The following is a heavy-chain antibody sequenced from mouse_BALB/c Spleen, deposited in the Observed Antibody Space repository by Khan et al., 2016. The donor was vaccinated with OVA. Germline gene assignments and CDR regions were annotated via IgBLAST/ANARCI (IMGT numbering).Heavy chain of an antibody. V-gene: IGHV2-9*02. D-gene: IGHD1-3*01. CDR1: GFSLTSYG. Sequence: QVQLQQSGPGLVAPSQSLSITCTVSGFSLTSYGVHWVRQPPGKGLVWLGVIWAGGSTNYNPALMSRLSISNDNSKSQVFLKMNSLQTDDTAMYCSARVVDIWGQGTTRTGSS. CDR3: ARVVDI. CDR2: IWAGGST. J-gene: IGHJ2*01.